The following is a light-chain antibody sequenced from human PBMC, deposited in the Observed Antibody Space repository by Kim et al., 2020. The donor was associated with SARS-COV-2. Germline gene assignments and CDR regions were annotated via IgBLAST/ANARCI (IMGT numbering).Light chain of an antibody. CDR2: DVT. V-gene: IGLV2-14*03. J-gene: IGLJ3*02. Sequence: GQSITISCTGTNSDIGGYNLVSWYQPHPGKAPQLMIYDVTKRPSGVSNRFSGSKSGNTASLTISGLQAEDEADYYCSSYTSSKTWVFGGGTKLTVL. CDR3: SSYTSSKTWV. CDR1: NSDIGGYNL.